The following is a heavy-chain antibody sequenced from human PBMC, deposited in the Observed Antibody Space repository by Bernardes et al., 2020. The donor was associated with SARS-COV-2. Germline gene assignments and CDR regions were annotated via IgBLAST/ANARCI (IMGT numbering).Heavy chain of an antibody. V-gene: IGHV3-11*05. J-gene: IGHJ4*02. CDR1: GFTFSDRY. Sequence: GGSLRLSCAASGFTFSDRYMSWIRQAPGKGLEWLSYISSSGRYTSYADSVKGRFTISRDNAKNSLFLQMNSLRAEDTAVYYCARGEQLGPFDFWGQGTLVTVSS. D-gene: IGHD6-6*01. CDR3: ARGEQLGPFDF. CDR2: ISSSGRYT.